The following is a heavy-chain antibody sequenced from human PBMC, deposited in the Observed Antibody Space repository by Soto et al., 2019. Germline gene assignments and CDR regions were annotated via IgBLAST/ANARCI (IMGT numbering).Heavy chain of an antibody. Sequence: ASVKVSCKTSGYTFSNYGITWVRQAPGQPLEWLGWISLYSDGTNYAQKFQGRVSMTTDTSTTTAYMELRSLRSDDTAVYYGARGVPGAEAWFGPWGQGTLVTVSS. V-gene: IGHV1-18*01. J-gene: IGHJ5*02. CDR1: GYTFSNYG. CDR3: ARGVPGAEAWFGP. D-gene: IGHD2-2*01. CDR2: ISLYSDGT.